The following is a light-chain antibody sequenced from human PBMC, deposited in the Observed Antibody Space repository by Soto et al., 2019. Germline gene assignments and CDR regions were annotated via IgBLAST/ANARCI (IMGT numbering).Light chain of an antibody. V-gene: IGLV2-8*01. CDR2: EVS. CDR3: QAYDYSLTASV. Sequence: QSALTQPPSASGSPGQSVTISCTGTSSDIGVYNYVSWYQQHPGKAPKLMIYEVSKRPSGVPERFSGSKSGTSASLAITGLQAEDEADYYCQAYDYSLTASVFGGGTKLTVL. J-gene: IGLJ3*02. CDR1: SSDIGVYNY.